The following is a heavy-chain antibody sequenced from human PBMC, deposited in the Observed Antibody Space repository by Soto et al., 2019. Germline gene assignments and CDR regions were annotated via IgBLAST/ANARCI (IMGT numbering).Heavy chain of an antibody. D-gene: IGHD6-13*01. V-gene: IGHV1-69*04. CDR1: GFTFTNSA. CDR2: IVAIIDIT. J-gene: IGHJ4*02. Sequence: SVKVSCKASGFTFTNSAMQWVRQARGQRLEWMGRIVAIIDITSYTPKFQGRVTITADKSTTTVYMELSSLRSEDTAVYYCARDRDNSNWPNFDFWGQGTLVTVSS. CDR3: ARDRDNSNWPNFDF.